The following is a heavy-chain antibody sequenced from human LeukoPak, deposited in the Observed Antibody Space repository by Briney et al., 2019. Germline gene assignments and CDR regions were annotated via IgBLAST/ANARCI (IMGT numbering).Heavy chain of an antibody. V-gene: IGHV3-66*01. CDR2: IYSGGST. J-gene: IGHJ4*02. Sequence: GGSLRLSCAASGFTVSSNYMSWVRQAPGKGLEWVSVIYSGGSTYYADSVKGRFTISRDNSKNTLYLQMNSLRAEDTAVYYCARVDLWFGESKGRDYWGQGTLVTVSS. CDR3: ARVDLWFGESKGRDY. CDR1: GFTVSSNY. D-gene: IGHD3-10*01.